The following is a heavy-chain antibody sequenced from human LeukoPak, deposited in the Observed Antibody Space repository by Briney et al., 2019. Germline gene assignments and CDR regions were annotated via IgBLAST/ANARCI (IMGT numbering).Heavy chain of an antibody. D-gene: IGHD5-24*01. CDR3: AKDIQLST. CDR1: GFAFTNLA. CDR2: ISDSGDTT. Sequence: GGSLRLSCAASGFAFTNLAMGWVRQAPGQGLEWVSVISDSGDTTYYADSVKGRFTISRDNSKNTLYLQMNSLRAEDTAMYFCAKDIQLSTWGLGTMVTVSS. V-gene: IGHV3-23*01. J-gene: IGHJ3*01.